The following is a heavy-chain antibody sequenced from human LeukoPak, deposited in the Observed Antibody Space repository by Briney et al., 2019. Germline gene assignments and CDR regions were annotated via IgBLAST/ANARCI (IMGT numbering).Heavy chain of an antibody. D-gene: IGHD3-22*01. J-gene: IGHJ3*02. CDR2: IHYSGST. Sequence: SETLSLTCSVSGGSISSSTHYWGWIAQPTGKGLEWIGFIHYSGSTNYKPSLKSRATISADTSNNQFSLKVTSVTAADTAVYYCARGYYDSSGYSNTFDIWGQGTTVTVSS. CDR3: ARGYYDSSGYSNTFDI. CDR1: GGSISSSTHY. V-gene: IGHV4-61*05.